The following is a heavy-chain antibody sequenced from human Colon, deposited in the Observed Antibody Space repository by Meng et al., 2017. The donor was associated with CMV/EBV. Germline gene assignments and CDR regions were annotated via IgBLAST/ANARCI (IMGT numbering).Heavy chain of an antibody. CDR2: IYGDGIT. D-gene: IGHD3-3*01. J-gene: IGHJ4*02. CDR1: GFIVSDNH. V-gene: IGHV3-53*01. CDR3: TKGLQYSDFWAVDS. Sequence: GESLKISCAVSGFIVSDNHVNWVRQAPGKGLEWVSTIYGDGITAYADSVKGRFTVSRDTSKNTVYLQMNSLRAEDTAVYYCTKGLQYSDFWAVDSWGQGTLVTVSS.